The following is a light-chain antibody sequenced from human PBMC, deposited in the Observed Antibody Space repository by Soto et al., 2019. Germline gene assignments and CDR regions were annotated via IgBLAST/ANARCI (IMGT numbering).Light chain of an antibody. Sequence: EIVMTQSPATMSVSPGERATLSCRAGQNIHTNLAWYQQKPGQAPRLLFYGASTGATGLPARFSGGGSGKDFTLTISRLEPEEFAVDYCQQYGSSGTFGQGTKVDIK. CDR3: QQYGSSGT. CDR2: GAS. CDR1: QNIHTN. J-gene: IGKJ1*01. V-gene: IGKV3-15*01.